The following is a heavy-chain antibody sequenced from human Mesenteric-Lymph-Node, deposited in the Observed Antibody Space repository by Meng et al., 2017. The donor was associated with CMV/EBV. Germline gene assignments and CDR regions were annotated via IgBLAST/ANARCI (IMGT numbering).Heavy chain of an antibody. J-gene: IGHJ4*02. V-gene: IGHV3-9*03. CDR2: ISWNSGSI. Sequence: SLKISCEASGFTFSSYEMNWVRQAPGKGLEWVSGISWNSGSIGYADSVKGRFTISRDNAKNSLYLQMNSLRPEDMALYYCAKGPFGYYDSSASLYFDSWGQGTLVTVSS. CDR1: GFTFSSYE. CDR3: AKGPFGYYDSSASLYFDS. D-gene: IGHD3-22*01.